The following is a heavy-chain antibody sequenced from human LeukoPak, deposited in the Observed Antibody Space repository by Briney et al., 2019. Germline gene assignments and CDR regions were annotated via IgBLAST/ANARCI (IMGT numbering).Heavy chain of an antibody. V-gene: IGHV3-73*01. CDR3: TTPYYDSSGYSSYRDDY. Sequence: GGSLRPSCAASGFTFSGSAMHWVRQASGKGLEWVGRIRSKANSYATAYAASVKGRFTISRDDSKNTAYLQMNSLKTEDTAVYYCTTPYYDSSGYSSYRDDYWGQGTLVTVSS. CDR1: GFTFSGSA. CDR2: IRSKANSYAT. J-gene: IGHJ4*02. D-gene: IGHD3-22*01.